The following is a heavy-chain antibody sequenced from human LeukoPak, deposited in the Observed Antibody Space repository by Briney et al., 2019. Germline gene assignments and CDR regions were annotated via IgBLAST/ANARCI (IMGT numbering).Heavy chain of an antibody. J-gene: IGHJ3*02. CDR2: IYYSGST. CDR1: GGSVSNYY. Sequence: SETLSLTCTVSGGSVSNYYWSWIRQPPGKGLEWIGYIYYSGSTDYNPSLKSRVAMSVDTSKNQFSLKLSSVTAADTAVYYCARGPIVVVPAALGFAFHIWGQGTMVTVSS. CDR3: ARGPIVVVPAALGFAFHI. D-gene: IGHD2-2*01. V-gene: IGHV4-59*02.